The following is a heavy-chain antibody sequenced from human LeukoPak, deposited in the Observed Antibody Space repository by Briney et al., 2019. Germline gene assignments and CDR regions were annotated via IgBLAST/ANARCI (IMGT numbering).Heavy chain of an antibody. Sequence: GGSLRLSCAASGSTFSSYEMNWVRQAPGKGLEWVSYISSSGSTIYYADSVKGRFTISRDNAKNSLYLQMNSLRAEDTAVYYCARDNYDILTGYLTNYFDYWGQGTLVTASS. V-gene: IGHV3-48*03. J-gene: IGHJ4*02. CDR1: GSTFSSYE. D-gene: IGHD3-9*01. CDR3: ARDNYDILTGYLTNYFDY. CDR2: ISSSGSTI.